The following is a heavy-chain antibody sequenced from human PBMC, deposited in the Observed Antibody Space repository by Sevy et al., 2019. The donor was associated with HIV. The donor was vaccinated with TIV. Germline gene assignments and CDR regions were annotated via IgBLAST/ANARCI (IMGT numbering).Heavy chain of an antibody. Sequence: GGSLRLSCAASGFTFSIIYMNWVRQPPGKGLEWVATFSFGCGKINYADSVKGRFTISRDNSKNTLFLQMNRLRAEDTAVYYCAREGCSRPHDYWGQGTLVTVSS. CDR3: AREGCSRPHDY. D-gene: IGHD2-2*01. V-gene: IGHV3-23*01. CDR1: GFTFSIIY. J-gene: IGHJ4*02. CDR2: FSFGCGKI.